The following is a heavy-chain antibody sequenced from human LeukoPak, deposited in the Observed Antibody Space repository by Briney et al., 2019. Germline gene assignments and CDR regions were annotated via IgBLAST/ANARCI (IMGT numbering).Heavy chain of an antibody. CDR1: GGSIDGYY. CDR3: ARADYDTSAYYYTFDY. V-gene: IGHV4-59*01. CDR2: IYYRGST. Sequence: SETLFLTCTVSGGSIDGYYWSWIRQPPAKGLEWIGYIYYRGSTNYNPSLKSRVTISLDTSKNQFSLNLSSVTAADTAVYYCARADYDTSAYYYTFDYWGQGTLVTVSS. J-gene: IGHJ4*02. D-gene: IGHD3-22*01.